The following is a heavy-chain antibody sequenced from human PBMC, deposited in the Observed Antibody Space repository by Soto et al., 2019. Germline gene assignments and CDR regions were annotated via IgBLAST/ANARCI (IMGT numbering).Heavy chain of an antibody. D-gene: IGHD1-1*01. Sequence: QVHLAQSGAEVKKPGASVKVSCKGSGYGFTTYGITWVRQAPGQGLEWMAWISAHNGNTNYAQKLQGRVTVTRDTSTSTAYMELRSLRSDDTAVYYCGRGRYGDYWGQGALVTVSS. J-gene: IGHJ4*02. CDR1: GYGFTTYG. CDR2: ISAHNGNT. CDR3: GRGRYGDY. V-gene: IGHV1-18*01.